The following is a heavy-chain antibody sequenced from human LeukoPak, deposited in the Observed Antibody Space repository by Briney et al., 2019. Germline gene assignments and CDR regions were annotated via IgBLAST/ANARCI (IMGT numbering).Heavy chain of an antibody. CDR1: GFTFINYG. V-gene: IGHV3-23*01. CDR3: ARDLGKVGIDY. D-gene: IGHD1-26*01. J-gene: IGHJ4*02. CDR2: ISGSGGST. Sequence: GGTLRLSCAASGFTFINYGMSWVRQAPGKGLEWVSSISGSGGSTYYADSVKGRFTISRDNSKNTLYLQMNSLRAEDTAVYYCARDLGKVGIDYWGQGTLVTVSS.